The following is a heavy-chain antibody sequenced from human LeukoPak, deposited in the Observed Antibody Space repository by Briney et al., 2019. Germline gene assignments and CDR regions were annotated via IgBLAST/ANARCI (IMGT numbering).Heavy chain of an antibody. D-gene: IGHD4-17*01. J-gene: IGHJ4*02. V-gene: IGHV4-59*01. CDR3: ASSTDYGDYYFDY. CDR1: GGSISSYY. CDR2: IYYSGST. Sequence: NPSETLSLTCTVSGGSISSYYWSWIRQPPGKGLGWIGYIYYSGSTNYNPSLKSRVTISVDTSKNQFSLKLSSVTAADTAVYYCASSTDYGDYYFDYWGQGTLVTVPS.